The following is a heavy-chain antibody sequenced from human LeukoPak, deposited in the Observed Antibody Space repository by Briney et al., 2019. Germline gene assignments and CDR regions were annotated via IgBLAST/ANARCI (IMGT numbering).Heavy chain of an antibody. Sequence: GESLRLSCAASGFSFSDYYMSWIRQAPGKGLEWVSYIGSSSSYTNYADSVKGRFTISRDNAKNSLYLQMNSLRAEDTAVYYCARGYCSGGSCYGGSLNWFDPWGQGTLVTVSS. J-gene: IGHJ5*02. CDR1: GFSFSDYY. V-gene: IGHV3-11*06. CDR2: IGSSSSYT. CDR3: ARGYCSGGSCYGGSLNWFDP. D-gene: IGHD2-15*01.